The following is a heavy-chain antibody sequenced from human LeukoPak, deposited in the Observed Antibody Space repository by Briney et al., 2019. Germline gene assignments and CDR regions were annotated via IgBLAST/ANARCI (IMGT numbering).Heavy chain of an antibody. J-gene: IGHJ4*02. CDR3: ARERSTMVRGVIINYFDY. CDR1: GFTFSSYS. D-gene: IGHD3-10*01. Sequence: GGSLTLSCAASGFTFSSYSMNWVRQAPGKGLEWVSYISSSSSTIYYADSVKGRFTISRDNAKNSLYLQMNSLRAEDTAVYYCARERSTMVRGVIINYFDYWGQGTLVTVSS. CDR2: ISSSSSTI. V-gene: IGHV3-48*01.